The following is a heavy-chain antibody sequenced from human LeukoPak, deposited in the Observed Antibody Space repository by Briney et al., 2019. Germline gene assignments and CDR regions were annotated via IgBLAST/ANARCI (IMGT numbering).Heavy chain of an antibody. CDR2: IYYSGST. J-gene: IGHJ5*02. D-gene: IGHD3-22*01. V-gene: IGHV4-59*01. Sequence: SETLSLTCTVSGGSISSYNWSWIRQPPGKGLEWIGYIYYSGSTNYNPSLKSRVTISVDTSKNQFSLKLSSVTAADTAVYYCARDGLGDSSGYYPNWFDPWGQGTLVTVSS. CDR1: GGSISSYN. CDR3: ARDGLGDSSGYYPNWFDP.